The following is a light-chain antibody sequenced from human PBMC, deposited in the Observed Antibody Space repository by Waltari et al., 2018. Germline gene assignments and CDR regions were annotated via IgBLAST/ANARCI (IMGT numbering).Light chain of an antibody. CDR3: QQYSSHYT. CDR2: KAS. J-gene: IGKJ2*01. Sequence: DIQMTQSPSTLSASVGDRVTITCRASQSILTWLAWYQQKPGKAPKLLIYKASNLQSGVPSRFSGSGSGTEFTLTISILQPDDFATYYCQQYSSHYTFGQGTKLEIK. CDR1: QSILTW. V-gene: IGKV1-5*03.